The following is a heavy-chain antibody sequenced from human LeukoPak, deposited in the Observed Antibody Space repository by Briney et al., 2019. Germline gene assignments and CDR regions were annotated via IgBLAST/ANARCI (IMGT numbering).Heavy chain of an antibody. D-gene: IGHD3-22*01. CDR1: GFTFSSYW. V-gene: IGHV3-74*01. CDR3: AREFIQDYYDSSGYLDY. CDR2: INSDGSST. Sequence: PGGSLRLSCAASGFTFSSYWMHWVRQAPGKGLVWVSRINSDGSSTSYADSVKGRFTISRDNAKNTLYLQMNSLRAEDTAVYYCAREFIQDYYDSSGYLDYWGQGTLVTVSS. J-gene: IGHJ4*02.